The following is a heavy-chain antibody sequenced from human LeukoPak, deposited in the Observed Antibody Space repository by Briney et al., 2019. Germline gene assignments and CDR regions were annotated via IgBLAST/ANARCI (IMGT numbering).Heavy chain of an antibody. J-gene: IGHJ4*02. CDR3: ARYGYNSALDY. CDR2: ISSSGSTI. Sequence: GGSLRLSCAASGFTFSSYGMNWVRQAPGKGLEWVSYISSSGSTIYYADSVKGRFTISRDNAKNSLYLQMNSLRAEDTAVYYCARYGYNSALDYWGQGTLVTVSS. CDR1: GFTFSSYG. D-gene: IGHD6-19*01. V-gene: IGHV3-48*03.